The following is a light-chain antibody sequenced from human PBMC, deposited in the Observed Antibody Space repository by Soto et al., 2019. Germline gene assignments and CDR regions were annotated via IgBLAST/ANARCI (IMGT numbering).Light chain of an antibody. V-gene: IGKV1-27*01. CDR1: QGISNY. J-gene: IGKJ4*01. Sequence: DIQMTQSPSSLSASVGDVVTITCRASQGISNYLAWYQQNPGKVPKLVIYGASTLQSGVPSRFSGRGSGTEFTLTISDLQPEDIATYYRQNYNSVPLTFGGGTKVEIQ. CDR3: QNYNSVPLT. CDR2: GAS.